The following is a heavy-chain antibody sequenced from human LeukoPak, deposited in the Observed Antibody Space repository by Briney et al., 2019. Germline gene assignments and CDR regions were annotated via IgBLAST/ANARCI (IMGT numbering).Heavy chain of an antibody. D-gene: IGHD3-22*01. Sequence: KSGPTLVNPTQTLTLTCTFSGFSLSTSGMCVSWIRQPPGKALEWLARIDWDDDKYYSTSLKTRLTISKDTSKNQVVLTMTNMDPVDTATYYCARIHYYDSSGYYDAFDIWGQGTMVTVSS. J-gene: IGHJ3*02. CDR3: ARIHYYDSSGYYDAFDI. V-gene: IGHV2-70*11. CDR2: IDWDDDK. CDR1: GFSLSTSGMC.